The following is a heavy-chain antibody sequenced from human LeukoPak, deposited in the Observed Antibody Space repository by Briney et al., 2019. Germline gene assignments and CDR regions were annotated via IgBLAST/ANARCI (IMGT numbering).Heavy chain of an antibody. J-gene: IGHJ4*02. CDR1: GYSISSGYY. CDR3: ARSRVTTSPYFDC. V-gene: IGHV4-38-2*02. D-gene: IGHD4-11*01. CDR2: IYHSGST. Sequence: SETLSLTCTVSGYSISSGYYWGWIRQPPGKGLEWIGSIYHSGSTYYNPSLKSRVTISVDTSKNQFSLNLSSVTAADTAVYYCARSRVTTSPYFDCWGQGTLVTVSS.